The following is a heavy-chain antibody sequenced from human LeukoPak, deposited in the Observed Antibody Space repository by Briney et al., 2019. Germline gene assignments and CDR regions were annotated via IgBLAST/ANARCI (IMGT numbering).Heavy chain of an antibody. CDR1: GYTFTSYD. J-gene: IGHJ6*02. D-gene: IGHD1-1*01. V-gene: IGHV1-8*01. Sequence: ASVKVSCKASGYTFTSYDINWVRQATGQGLEWMGWMNPNSGNTGYAQKFQGRVTMTRNTSISTAYMELSSLRSEDTAVYYCARDGKVQTYYYYGMDVWGQGTTVTVSS. CDR3: ARDGKVQTYYYYGMDV. CDR2: MNPNSGNT.